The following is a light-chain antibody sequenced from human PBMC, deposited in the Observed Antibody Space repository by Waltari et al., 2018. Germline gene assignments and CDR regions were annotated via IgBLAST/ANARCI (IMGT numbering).Light chain of an antibody. CDR3: CSYAGSYTWV. Sequence: QSALSQPHSVSGSPGQSVTISCLGTTGHGGANYLFSWYQHHPGKAPKVLIYDVARRPSGVPDSFTGSRSGNTASLTISGLQADDEADYYCCSYAGSYTWVFGGGTRLTVL. J-gene: IGLJ3*02. CDR2: DVA. V-gene: IGLV2-11*01. CDR1: TGHGGANYL.